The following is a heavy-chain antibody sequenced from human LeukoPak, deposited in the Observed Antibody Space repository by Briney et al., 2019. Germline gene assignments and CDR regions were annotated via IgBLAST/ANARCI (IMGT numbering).Heavy chain of an antibody. CDR2: INAGNGNT. CDR3: ARLHCSSTSCYIDY. J-gene: IGHJ4*02. D-gene: IGHD2-2*02. CDR1: GYTFTSYA. V-gene: IGHV1-3*01. Sequence: ASVKVSCKASGYTFTSYAMLWVRRAPGQRLEWMGWINAGNGNTKYSQKFQGRVTITRDTSASTAYMELSSLRSEDTAVYYCARLHCSSTSCYIDYWGQGTLVTVSS.